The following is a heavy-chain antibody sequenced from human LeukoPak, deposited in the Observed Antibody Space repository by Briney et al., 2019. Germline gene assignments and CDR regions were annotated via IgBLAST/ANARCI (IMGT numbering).Heavy chain of an antibody. Sequence: NSSETLSLTCTVSGGSISSYYWSWIRQPAGKGLEWTGRIYTSGSTNYNPSLKSRVTMSVDTSKNQFSLKLSSVTAADTAVYYCARDFYYYGSGSYYFDYWGQGTLVTVSS. V-gene: IGHV4-4*07. CDR1: GGSISSYY. D-gene: IGHD3-10*01. CDR2: IYTSGST. CDR3: ARDFYYYGSGSYYFDY. J-gene: IGHJ4*02.